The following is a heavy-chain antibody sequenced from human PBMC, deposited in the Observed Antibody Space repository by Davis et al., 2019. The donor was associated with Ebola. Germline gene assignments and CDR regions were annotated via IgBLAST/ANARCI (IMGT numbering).Heavy chain of an antibody. V-gene: IGHV3-30-3*01. CDR2: ISYDGSNK. CDR3: ARADCSGASCRQGWNYYYGMDV. J-gene: IGHJ6*04. Sequence: GESLKISCAASGFTSSTYAMHWVRQAPGKGLEWVAVISYDGSNKYYVDSVKGRFTISRDNSKNTLYLQMNSLRAEDTAVYYCARADCSGASCRQGWNYYYGMDVWGKGTTVTVSS. CDR1: GFTSSTYA. D-gene: IGHD2-15*01.